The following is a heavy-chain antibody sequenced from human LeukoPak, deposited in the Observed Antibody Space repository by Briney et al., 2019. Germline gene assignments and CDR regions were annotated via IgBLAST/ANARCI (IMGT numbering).Heavy chain of an antibody. D-gene: IGHD1-26*01. CDR3: ARARGPRGAFDI. CDR2: ISSDSSYI. V-gene: IGHV3-21*01. Sequence: GGSLRLSCAASGFTFSSYSMNWVRQAPGKGLEWVSSISSDSSYIYYADSVKGRFTISRDNAKNSLYLQMNSLRAEDTAVYYCARARGPRGAFDIWGQGTMVTVSS. CDR1: GFTFSSYS. J-gene: IGHJ3*02.